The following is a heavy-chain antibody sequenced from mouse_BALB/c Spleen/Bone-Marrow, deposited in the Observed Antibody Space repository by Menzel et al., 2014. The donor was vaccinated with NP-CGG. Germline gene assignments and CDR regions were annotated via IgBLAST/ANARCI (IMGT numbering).Heavy chain of an antibody. J-gene: IGHJ2*01. CDR1: GYAFTNYL. V-gene: IGHV1-54*01. D-gene: IGHD2-14*01. CDR2: INPGTGDT. CDR3: ARHHRYAYYFDY. Sequence: VQLQQSGAELVRPGTSVKVSCKASGYAFTNYLIEWVKQRPGQGLEWIGVINPGTGDTNYNEKFKGKATLTVDTSSSTAYVDLSSLTAEDSAVYYCARHHRYAYYFDYWGQGTTLTVSS.